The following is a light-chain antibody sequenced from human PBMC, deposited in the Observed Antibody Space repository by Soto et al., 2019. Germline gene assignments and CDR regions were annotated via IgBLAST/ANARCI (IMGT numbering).Light chain of an antibody. CDR2: DAS. J-gene: IGKJ4*01. CDR3: QQYGSSLLT. V-gene: IGKV3-20*01. Sequence: EIELTQSPATLSSSPGERATLSCRASQSISNYLGWYQQKPGQAPRLLIYDASTRATGIPARFSGSGSGTDFTLTISRLEPEDFAVYYCQQYGSSLLTFGGGTKVDIK. CDR1: QSISNY.